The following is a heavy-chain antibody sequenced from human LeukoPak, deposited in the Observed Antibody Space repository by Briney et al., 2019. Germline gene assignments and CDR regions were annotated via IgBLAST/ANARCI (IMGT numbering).Heavy chain of an antibody. V-gene: IGHV3-21*01. Sequence: GGSLRLSCAASGFTFSSYSMNWVRQAPGKGLEWVSSISSSSSYIYYADSVKGRFTISRDNAKNSLYLQMNSLRAEDTAVYYCARADSSSWYRRAFDIWGQGTMVTVSS. D-gene: IGHD6-13*01. J-gene: IGHJ3*02. CDR3: ARADSSSWYRRAFDI. CDR1: GFTFSSYS. CDR2: ISSSSSYI.